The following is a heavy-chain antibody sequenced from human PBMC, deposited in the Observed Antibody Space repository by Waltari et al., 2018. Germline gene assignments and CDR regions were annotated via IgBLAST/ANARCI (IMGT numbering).Heavy chain of an antibody. V-gene: IGHV4-34*01. CDR1: GGSFSGYY. CDR3: AREGATRYSYGYGYYYGMDV. D-gene: IGHD5-18*01. J-gene: IGHJ6*02. CDR2: INHSGST. Sequence: QVQLQQWGAGLLKPSETLSLTCAVYGGSFSGYYWSWIRQPPGKGLEWIGEINHSGSTNYNPSLKSRVTISVDTSKNQFSLKLGSVTAADTAVYYCAREGATRYSYGYGYYYGMDVWGQGTTVTVSS.